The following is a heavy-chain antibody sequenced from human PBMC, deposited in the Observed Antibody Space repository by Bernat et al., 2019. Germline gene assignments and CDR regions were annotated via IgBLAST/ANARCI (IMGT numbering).Heavy chain of an antibody. CDR2: IKQDGSEK. CDR1: GFTFSSYA. D-gene: IGHD4-17*01. J-gene: IGHJ4*02. Sequence: EVQLLESGGGLVQPGGSLRLSCAASGFTFSSYAMSWVRQAPGKGLEWVANIKQDGSEKYYVDSVKGRFTISRDNAKNSLYLQMNSLRAEDTAVYYCARELNYGDYSCIGYWGQGTLVTVSS. CDR3: ARELNYGDYSCIGY. V-gene: IGHV3-7*03.